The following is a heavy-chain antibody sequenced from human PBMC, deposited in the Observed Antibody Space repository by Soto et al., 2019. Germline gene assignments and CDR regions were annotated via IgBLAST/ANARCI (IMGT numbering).Heavy chain of an antibody. D-gene: IGHD6-13*01. CDR2: ISYDGSNK. CDR3: ANDAGRKPRYMDV. J-gene: IGHJ6*03. Sequence: GGSLRLSCAASGYTFSSYGMHWVRQAPGKGLEWVAVISYDGSNKYYADSVKGRFTISRDNSKNTLYLQMNSLRAEDTAVYYCANDAGRKPRYMDVWGKGTTVTVSS. CDR1: GYTFSSYG. V-gene: IGHV3-30*18.